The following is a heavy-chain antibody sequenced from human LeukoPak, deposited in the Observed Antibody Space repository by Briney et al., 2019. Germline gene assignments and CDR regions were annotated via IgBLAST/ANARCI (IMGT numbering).Heavy chain of an antibody. CDR2: IYYSGST. CDR3: ARNPGYSSGWYNGYYYVDV. J-gene: IGHJ6*03. V-gene: IGHV4-59*01. Sequence: SETLSLTCTVSGGSISSYYWSWIRQPPGKGLEWIGCIYYSGSTNYNPSLKSRVTISVDTSKNQFSLKLSSVTAADTAVYYCARNPGYSSGWYNGYYYVDVWGKGTTVTVSS. CDR1: GGSISSYY. D-gene: IGHD6-19*01.